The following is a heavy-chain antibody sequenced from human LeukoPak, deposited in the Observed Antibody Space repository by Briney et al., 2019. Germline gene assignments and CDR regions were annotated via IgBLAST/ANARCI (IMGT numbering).Heavy chain of an antibody. V-gene: IGHV4-4*07. CDR2: KYARGSS. D-gene: IGHD2-15*01. J-gene: IGHJ3*02. CDR1: GGSISNYY. CDR3: ARGRYRSADICTGGDSFDI. Sequence: SETLSLTCTVSGGSISNYYWSWIRQPAGKGLEWIGRKYARGSSNYNPPVQSRVTMSVDTSKNQFSPKLRSVTAADTAVYYCARGRYRSADICTGGDSFDIWGQGTMVSVSP.